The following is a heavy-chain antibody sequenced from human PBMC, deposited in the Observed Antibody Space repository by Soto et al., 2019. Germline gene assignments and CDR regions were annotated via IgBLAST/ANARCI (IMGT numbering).Heavy chain of an antibody. Sequence: QVQLVQSGAEVKKPGASVKVSCKASGYTFTSYDINWVRQATGQGLEWMGWLNANSVNTGYAQKFKGRDTMTRDNSLRTDYMELSSLRSEDTAVYYCARAFGDYDYWGQGTLVTVSS. J-gene: IGHJ4*02. CDR1: GYTFTSYD. V-gene: IGHV1-8*01. CDR3: ARAFGDYDY. D-gene: IGHD4-17*01. CDR2: LNANSVNT.